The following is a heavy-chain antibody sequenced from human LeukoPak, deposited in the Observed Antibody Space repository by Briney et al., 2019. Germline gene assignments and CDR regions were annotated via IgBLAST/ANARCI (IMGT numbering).Heavy chain of an antibody. J-gene: IGHJ4*02. CDR3: ARNPCGGGTCHHYFDY. CDR2: IYSGGIT. Sequence: PSETLSLTCTVSGGSISSFYWSWIRQPAGKGLEWIGRIYSGGITNYSPSLKSRVTMSVDTSNNQFSLKLTSMTAADTAVYYCARNPCGGGTCHHYFDYWGQGTLATVSS. D-gene: IGHD2-21*01. V-gene: IGHV4-4*07. CDR1: GGSISSFY.